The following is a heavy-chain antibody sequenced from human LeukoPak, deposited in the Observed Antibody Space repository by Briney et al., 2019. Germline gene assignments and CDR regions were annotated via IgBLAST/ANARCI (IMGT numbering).Heavy chain of an antibody. V-gene: IGHV4-34*01. Sequence: SETLSLTCAVYGRPFSGYYWSWIRQPPGKGLEWIGEINHSGSTNYNPSLKSRVTISVDTSKNQFSLKLSSVTAADTAVYYCARRSGRDGSGSYYNRLLFNWFDPWGQGTLVTVSS. D-gene: IGHD3-10*01. J-gene: IGHJ5*02. CDR2: INHSGST. CDR3: ARRSGRDGSGSYYNRLLFNWFDP. CDR1: GRPFSGYY.